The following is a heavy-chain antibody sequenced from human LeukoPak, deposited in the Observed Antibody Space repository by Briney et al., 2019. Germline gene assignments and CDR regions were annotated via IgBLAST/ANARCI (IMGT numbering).Heavy chain of an antibody. CDR1: GFSFDDYA. D-gene: IGHD1-26*01. Sequence: GGSLRHTCAASGFSFDDYAMHWVRQAPGKGLEWVSCISWNSGTIGYADSVKGRFTISRDNAKNSLYLQMNSLRAEDMALYYCAKGNSGSYSQDWFDPWGQGTLVTVSS. CDR3: AKGNSGSYSQDWFDP. J-gene: IGHJ5*02. V-gene: IGHV3-9*03. CDR2: ISWNSGTI.